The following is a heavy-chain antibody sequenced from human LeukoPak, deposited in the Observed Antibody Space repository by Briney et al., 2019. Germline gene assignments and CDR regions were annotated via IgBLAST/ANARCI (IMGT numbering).Heavy chain of an antibody. Sequence: PGGSLRLSCAASGFTFSSYAMSWVRQAPGKGLEWVSAISGSGGSTYCADSVKGRFTISRDNSKNTLYLQMNSLRAGDTAVYYCAKVEDYYGSGSYAHWGQGTLVTVSS. CDR1: GFTFSSYA. V-gene: IGHV3-23*01. J-gene: IGHJ4*02. CDR2: ISGSGGST. D-gene: IGHD3-10*01. CDR3: AKVEDYYGSGSYAH.